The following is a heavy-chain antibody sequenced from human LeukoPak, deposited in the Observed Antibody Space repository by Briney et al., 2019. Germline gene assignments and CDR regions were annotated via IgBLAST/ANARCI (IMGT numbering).Heavy chain of an antibody. CDR2: IYYSGST. J-gene: IGHJ4*02. CDR3: ARVDDFWSGYYEGYFDY. Sequence: SETLSLTCTVSGGSISSGGYYWSWIRQHPGKGLEWIGYIYYSGSTYYNPSLKSRVTISVDTSKNQFSLKLSSVTAADTAVYYCARVDDFWSGYYEGYFDYWGQGTLVTVSS. V-gene: IGHV4-31*03. CDR1: GGSISSGGYY. D-gene: IGHD3-3*01.